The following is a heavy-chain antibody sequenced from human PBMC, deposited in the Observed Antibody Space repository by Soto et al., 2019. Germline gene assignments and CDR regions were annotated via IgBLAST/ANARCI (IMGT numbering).Heavy chain of an antibody. CDR1: GGSISSYY. CDR2: IYYSGIT. J-gene: IGHJ4*02. Sequence: SETLSLTCTVSGGSISSYYWSWIRQPPGKGLEWIVCIYYSGITNYNPSLKSRVTISVDTSKNQFSLNLRSVTAADTAVYYCARGPGLQLIYFDYSGQGTLVTVSS. V-gene: IGHV4-59*01. CDR3: ARGPGLQLIYFDY. D-gene: IGHD5-12*01.